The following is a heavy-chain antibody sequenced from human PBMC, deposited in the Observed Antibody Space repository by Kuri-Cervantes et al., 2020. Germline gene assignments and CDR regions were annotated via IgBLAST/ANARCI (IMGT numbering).Heavy chain of an antibody. V-gene: IGHV1-46*01. CDR2: INPSGGST. J-gene: IGHJ6*02. Sequence: ASVKVSCKASGYTFTSYYMHWVRQAPGQGLEWMGIINPSGGSTSYAQKFQGRVTITADESTSIAYMELSSLRSEDTAVYYCARGHCSSTSCYGEEDYYYYGMDVWGQGTTVTVSS. CDR3: ARGHCSSTSCYGEEDYYYYGMDV. CDR1: GYTFTSYY. D-gene: IGHD2-2*01.